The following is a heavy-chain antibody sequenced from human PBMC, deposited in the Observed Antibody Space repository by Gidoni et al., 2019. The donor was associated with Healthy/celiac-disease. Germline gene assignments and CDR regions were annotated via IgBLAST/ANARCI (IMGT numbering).Heavy chain of an antibody. D-gene: IGHD2-15*01. J-gene: IGHJ1*01. Sequence: QLQLQESCPGLVKPSETLSLPCTVSGGSISISSYYWGWIRQPPGKGLEWIGSIYYSGSTYYNPSLKSRVTISVDTSKNQFSLKMSSVTAADTAVYYWARLPRMAAYFQHWGQGTLVTVSS. CDR2: IYYSGST. CDR1: GGSISISSYY. V-gene: IGHV4-39*01. CDR3: ARLPRMAAYFQH.